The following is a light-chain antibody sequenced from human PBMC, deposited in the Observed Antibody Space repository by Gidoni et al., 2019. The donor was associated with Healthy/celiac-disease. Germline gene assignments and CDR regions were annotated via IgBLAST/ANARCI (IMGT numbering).Light chain of an antibody. CDR2: EVS. CDR3: CSYAGSYTVV. J-gene: IGLJ2*01. CDR1: SSDVGRYNY. Sequence: SALTQPRSVSGSPGQPVTISCTGTSSDVGRYNYVSWYQQHPGKAPKLMIYEVSKRPSGVPDRFSGSKSGNTASLTISGLQAEDEADYYCCSYAGSYTVVFGGGTKLTVL. V-gene: IGLV2-11*01.